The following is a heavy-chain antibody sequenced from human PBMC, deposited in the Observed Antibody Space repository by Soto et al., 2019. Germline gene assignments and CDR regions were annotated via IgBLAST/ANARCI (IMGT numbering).Heavy chain of an antibody. CDR2: INHSGST. CDR3: ARSSNYYDSSGYGFDY. CDR1: GGSFSGYY. D-gene: IGHD3-22*01. V-gene: IGHV4-34*01. Sequence: SETLSLTCAVYGGSFSGYYWSWIRQPPGKGLEWIGEINHSGSTNYNPSLKSRVTISVDTSKNQFSLKLSSVTAADTAVYYCARSSNYYDSSGYGFDYWGQATLVTVSS. J-gene: IGHJ4*02.